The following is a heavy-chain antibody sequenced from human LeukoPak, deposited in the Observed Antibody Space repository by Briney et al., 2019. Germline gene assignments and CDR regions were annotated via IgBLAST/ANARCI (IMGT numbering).Heavy chain of an antibody. CDR3: ARASTIFGVVELHDY. Sequence: GASVKVSCKASGYTFTSYAMNWVRQAPGQGLEWMGWINTNTGNPTYAQGFTGRFVFSLDTSVGTAYLQISSLKAEDTAVYYCARASTIFGVVELHDYWGQGTLVTVSS. CDR1: GYTFTSYA. V-gene: IGHV7-4-1*02. CDR2: INTNTGNP. D-gene: IGHD3-3*01. J-gene: IGHJ4*02.